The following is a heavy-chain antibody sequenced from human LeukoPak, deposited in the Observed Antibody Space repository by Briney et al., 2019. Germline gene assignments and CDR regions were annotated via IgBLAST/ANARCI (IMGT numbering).Heavy chain of an antibody. CDR1: GFTFSSYA. CDR3: ARANYDQYYFDY. J-gene: IGHJ4*02. D-gene: IGHD3-22*01. V-gene: IGHV3-30*04. Sequence: GGSLRLSCAASGFTFSSYAMHWVRQAPGKVLEWVAVISYDGSNKYYADSVKGRFTISRDNSKNTLYLQMNSLRAEDTAVYYCARANYDQYYFDYWGQGTLVTVSS. CDR2: ISYDGSNK.